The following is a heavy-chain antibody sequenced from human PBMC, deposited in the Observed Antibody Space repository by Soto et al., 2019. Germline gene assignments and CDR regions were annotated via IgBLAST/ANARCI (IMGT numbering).Heavy chain of an antibody. V-gene: IGHV4-59*01. Sequence: SETLSLTCTVSGGSISSYYWSWIRQPPGKGLEWIGYIYYSGSTNYNPSLKSRVTISVDTSKNQFSLKLSSVTAADTAVYYCARLPPPYGYSDYWGQGTLVTVSS. D-gene: IGHD5-18*01. J-gene: IGHJ4*02. CDR1: GGSISSYY. CDR2: IYYSGST. CDR3: ARLPPPYGYSDY.